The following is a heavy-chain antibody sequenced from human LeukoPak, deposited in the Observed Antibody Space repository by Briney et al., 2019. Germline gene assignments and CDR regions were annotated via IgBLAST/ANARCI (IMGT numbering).Heavy chain of an antibody. CDR3: ARRSSSSWQLEYFRH. CDR1: GGSFSGYY. D-gene: IGHD6-13*01. CDR2: INHSGST. J-gene: IGHJ1*01. V-gene: IGHV4-34*01. Sequence: SETLSLTCAVYGGSFSGYYWSWIRQPPGKGLEWIGEINHSGSTNYNPSFKSRVTISVDTSKNQFSLKLSSVTAADTAVYYCARRSSSSWQLEYFRHWGQGTLVTVSS.